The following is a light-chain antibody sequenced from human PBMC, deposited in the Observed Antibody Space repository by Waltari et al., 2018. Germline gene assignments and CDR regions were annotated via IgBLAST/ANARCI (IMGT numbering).Light chain of an antibody. CDR1: QPISSY. J-gene: IGKJ4*01. CDR2: DAS. Sequence: VLTQSPATLSLSPGDRATPSCRASQPISSYLVWYQPRPGQPPRLLIYDASYRATGLPARFSGSGSGTDFTLTISSLEPEDFAVYYCQQRSKWPPTFGGGTKLEIK. CDR3: QQRSKWPPT. V-gene: IGKV3-11*01.